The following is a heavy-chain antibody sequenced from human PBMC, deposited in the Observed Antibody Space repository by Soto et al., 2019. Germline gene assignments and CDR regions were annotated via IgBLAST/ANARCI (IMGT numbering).Heavy chain of an antibody. Sequence: GGSLRLSCAASGFTFSSYGMHWVRQAPGKGLEWVAVIWYDGSNKYYADSVKGRFTISRDNSKNTLYLQLNSLRAEDTAVYYCARGDLKYSSSWYTPRYYYYGMDVWGQGTTVTVSS. CDR2: IWYDGSNK. CDR3: ARGDLKYSSSWYTPRYYYYGMDV. CDR1: GFTFSSYG. V-gene: IGHV3-33*01. D-gene: IGHD6-13*01. J-gene: IGHJ6*02.